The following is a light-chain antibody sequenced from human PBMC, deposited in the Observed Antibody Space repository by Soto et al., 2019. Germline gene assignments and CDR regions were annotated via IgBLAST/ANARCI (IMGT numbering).Light chain of an antibody. CDR3: QQYNNWPPYT. V-gene: IGKV3-15*01. J-gene: IGKJ2*01. Sequence: EIVMTQSPATLSVSPGERATLSGRARQSVSSNLAWYQQKPGQAPRLLIYGASTRATGIRARFSGSGSGTDFTLTISSLQSEDFAVYYCQQYNNWPPYTFGQGTKLEIK. CDR2: GAS. CDR1: QSVSSN.